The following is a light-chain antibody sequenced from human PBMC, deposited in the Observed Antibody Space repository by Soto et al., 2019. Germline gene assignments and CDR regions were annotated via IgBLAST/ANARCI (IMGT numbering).Light chain of an antibody. CDR3: QQSSSSHLT. V-gene: IGKV3-20*01. CDR2: SAS. J-gene: IGKJ4*01. Sequence: EIGLTQSPGTLSLSPGERATLSCRASQSVTNNYLAWYQQKPGQAPRLLIYSASSRATGIPGRFSGSGSGTDFTLTISRLEPEDFAVYFCQQSSSSHLTFGGGTKVEI. CDR1: QSVTNNY.